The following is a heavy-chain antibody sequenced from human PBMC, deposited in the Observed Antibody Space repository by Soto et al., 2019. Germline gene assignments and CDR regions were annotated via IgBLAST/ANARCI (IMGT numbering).Heavy chain of an antibody. CDR2: ISGSGGST. D-gene: IGHD1-1*01. Sequence: GGSLRLSCAASGFTFSSYAMSWVRQAPGKGLEWVSAISGSGGSTYYADSVKGRFTISRDNFENTLYLQMNSLRVEDTAVYYCAKFGGRGWNDRSSKWFDPWGQGTLVTVSS. J-gene: IGHJ5*02. V-gene: IGHV3-23*01. CDR3: AKFGGRGWNDRSSKWFDP. CDR1: GFTFSSYA.